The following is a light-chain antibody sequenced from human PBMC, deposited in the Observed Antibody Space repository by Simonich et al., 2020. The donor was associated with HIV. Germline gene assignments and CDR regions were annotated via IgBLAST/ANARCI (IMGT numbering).Light chain of an antibody. J-gene: IGKJ5*01. CDR3: QQRSNWPIT. V-gene: IGKV3-11*01. CDR1: QSVSSY. Sequence: EILLTQSPATLSLSPGERATLSCRASQSVSSYLAWYQQKPGQAPRLLIYDASNRATGIPARFSGSGSGTDFTLTISSLEPEDFAVYYCQQRSNWPITFGQGTRLEMK. CDR2: DAS.